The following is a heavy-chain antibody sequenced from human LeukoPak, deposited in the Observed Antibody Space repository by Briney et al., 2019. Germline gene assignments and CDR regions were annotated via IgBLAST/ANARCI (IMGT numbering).Heavy chain of an antibody. CDR1: GFTFSSYA. Sequence: GGSLRLSCAASGFTFSSYAMSWVRQAPGKGLEWVSTISGGGGSTYYADSVKGRFTISRDNSKNTLYLQVNSLRAEDTAVYYCAKGGKWDVTPFDYWGQGTLVTVSS. CDR3: AKGGKWDVTPFDY. D-gene: IGHD1-26*01. CDR2: ISGGGGST. J-gene: IGHJ4*02. V-gene: IGHV3-23*01.